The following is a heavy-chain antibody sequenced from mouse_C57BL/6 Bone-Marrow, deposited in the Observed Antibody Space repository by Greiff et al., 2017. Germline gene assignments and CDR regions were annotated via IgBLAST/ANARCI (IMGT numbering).Heavy chain of an antibody. CDR3: ASLITTVVAHYYAMDD. V-gene: IGHV1-64*01. J-gene: IGHJ4*01. CDR1: GYTFTSYW. CDR2: IHPNSGST. Sequence: QVQLKQPGAELVKPGASVKLSCKASGYTFTSYWMHWVKQRPGQGLEWIGMIHPNSGSTNYNEKFKSKATLTVDKSSSTAYMQLSSLTSEDSAVYYCASLITTVVAHYYAMDDWGQGTSVTVSS. D-gene: IGHD1-1*01.